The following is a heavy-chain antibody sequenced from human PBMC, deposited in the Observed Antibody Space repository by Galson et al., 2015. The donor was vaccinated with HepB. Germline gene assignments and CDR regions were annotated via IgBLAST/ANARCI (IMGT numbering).Heavy chain of an antibody. D-gene: IGHD2-15*01. J-gene: IGHJ6*02. CDR1: GFAFRDYS. CDR3: ARVDCSGAACQGFGMDV. V-gene: IGHV3-21*06. Sequence: SLGLSCAASGFAFRDYSMNWVRQAPGKGLECGSSISSGSHYIYYADSVSGRFTTSRDNAQSSLCLQMDSLRTEDTAMYYCARVDCSGAACQGFGMDVWGQGTAVTVSS. CDR2: ISSGSHYI.